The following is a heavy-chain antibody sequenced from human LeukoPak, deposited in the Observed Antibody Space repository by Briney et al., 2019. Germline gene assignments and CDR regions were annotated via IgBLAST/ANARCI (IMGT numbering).Heavy chain of an antibody. CDR2: MSSSSRYI. J-gene: IGHJ4*02. V-gene: IGHV3-21*01. CDR1: GFTFSSYS. CDR3: ARVHYDILTGYTDY. D-gene: IGHD3-9*01. Sequence: GGSLRLSCAASGFTFSSYSMNWVRQAPGKGLEWVSSMSSSSRYIYYADSVKGRFTISRDNAKNSLYLQMNSLRAEDTAVYYCARVHYDILTGYTDYWGQGTLVTVS.